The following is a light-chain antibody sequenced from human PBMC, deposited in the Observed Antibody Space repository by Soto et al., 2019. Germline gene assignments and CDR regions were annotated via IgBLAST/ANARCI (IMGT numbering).Light chain of an antibody. V-gene: IGLV4-69*01. CDR2: VTSDGSH. Sequence: QTVATQSPSASASPGASVKLTCTLSSGHSDYAIAWHQQQPGKGPRYLMKVTSDGSHTKGDGIPDRFSGSSSGADRYLTISSLRSDDEADYYCQAWGTGGVFGGGTKLTVL. CDR3: QAWGTGGV. CDR1: SGHSDYA. J-gene: IGLJ3*02.